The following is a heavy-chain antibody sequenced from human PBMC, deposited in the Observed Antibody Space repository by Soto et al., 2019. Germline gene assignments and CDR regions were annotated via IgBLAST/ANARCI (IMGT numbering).Heavy chain of an antibody. CDR1: GYTFTSYD. J-gene: IGHJ6*02. CDR2: MNPNSCNT. Sequence: QVQLVQSGAEVKKPGASVKVSCKASGYTFTSYDINWVRQATGQGLEWMGWMNPNSCNTGYAQKFPGRVTMTRNTSISTAYMQLSTLRSEDTAVYYCAREKTSYGMDVWGQAPTVTVSS. V-gene: IGHV1-8*01. CDR3: AREKTSYGMDV.